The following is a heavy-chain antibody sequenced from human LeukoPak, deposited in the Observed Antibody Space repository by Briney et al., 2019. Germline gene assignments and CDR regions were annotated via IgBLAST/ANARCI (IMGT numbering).Heavy chain of an antibody. Sequence: ASVKVSCKASGGTFSSYAISWVRQAPGQGLEWMGWISAYNGNTNYAQKLQGRVTMTTDTSTSTAYMELRSLRSDDTAVYYCARVVVPAYSYYYYMDVWGKGTTVTVSS. CDR1: GGTFSSYA. D-gene: IGHD2-2*01. J-gene: IGHJ6*03. CDR3: ARVVVPAYSYYYYMDV. CDR2: ISAYNGNT. V-gene: IGHV1-18*01.